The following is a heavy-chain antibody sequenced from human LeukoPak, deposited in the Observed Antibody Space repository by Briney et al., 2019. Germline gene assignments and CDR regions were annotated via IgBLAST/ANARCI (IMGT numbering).Heavy chain of an antibody. CDR1: GGYISNYY. D-gene: IGHD4-17*01. CDR2: IYYSGSP. V-gene: IGHV4-59*01. CDR3: TRTSASTAIDY. J-gene: IGHJ4*02. Sequence: SETLSLTCTVSGGYISNYYWSWIRQPPGKRLEWIGYIYYSGSPNYSPSLKSRVTMSLDTSRNQFSLKLSSVTAADTAVYYCTRTSASTAIDYWGPGTLVTVSS.